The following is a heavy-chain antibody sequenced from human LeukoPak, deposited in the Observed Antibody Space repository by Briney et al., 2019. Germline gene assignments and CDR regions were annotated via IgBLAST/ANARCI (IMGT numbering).Heavy chain of an antibody. CDR1: GGSISSSSYY. D-gene: IGHD6-25*01. V-gene: IGHV4-39*01. CDR3: ARLRLARGYYFDY. CDR2: IYYSGST. Sequence: SETLSLTCSVSGGSISSSSYYWGWIRQPPGKGLERIGSIYYSGSTYYNPSLKSRVTISVDTSKNQFSLKLSSVTAADTAVYYCARLRLARGYYFDYRGQGTLVTVSS. J-gene: IGHJ4*02.